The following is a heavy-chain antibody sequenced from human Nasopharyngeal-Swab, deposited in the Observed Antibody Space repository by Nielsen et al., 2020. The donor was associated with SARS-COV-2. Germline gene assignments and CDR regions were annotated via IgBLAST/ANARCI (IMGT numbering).Heavy chain of an antibody. D-gene: IGHD6-6*01. CDR2: IYSGGST. CDR3: ARSGSSSASWNEELDY. V-gene: IGHV3-53*01. J-gene: IGHJ4*02. Sequence: VRQAPGKGLEWVSVIYSGGSTYYADSVKGRFTISRDNSKNTLYLQMNSLRAEDTAVYYCARSGSSSASWNEELDYWGQGTLVTAPQ.